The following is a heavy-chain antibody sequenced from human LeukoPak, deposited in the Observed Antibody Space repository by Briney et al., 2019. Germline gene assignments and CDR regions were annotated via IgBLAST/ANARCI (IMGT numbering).Heavy chain of an antibody. D-gene: IGHD6-19*01. CDR1: DYTYTSYG. CDR3: ARDGSGWLDYYYYGMDV. J-gene: IGHJ6*02. Sequence: GASVKVSCKASDYTYTSYGISWVRQAPGQGLEWMGGIIPIFGTANYAQKFQGRVTITADESTSTAYMELSSLRSEDTAVYYCARDGSGWLDYYYYGMDVWGQGTTVTVSS. V-gene: IGHV1-69*13. CDR2: IIPIFGTA.